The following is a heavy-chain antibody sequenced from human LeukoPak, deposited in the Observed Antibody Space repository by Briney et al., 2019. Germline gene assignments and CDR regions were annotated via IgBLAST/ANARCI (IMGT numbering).Heavy chain of an antibody. J-gene: IGHJ4*02. CDR1: GGSTSSYY. D-gene: IGHD3-3*01. CDR2: IYYSGST. Sequence: PSETLSLXCTVSGGSTSSYYWSWIRQPPGKGLESIGYIYYSGSTNYNPSLKSRVTISVDTSKNQFSLKLSSVTAADTAVYYCARAETGEWLFQFDYWGQGTLVTVSS. V-gene: IGHV4-59*01. CDR3: ARAETGEWLFQFDY.